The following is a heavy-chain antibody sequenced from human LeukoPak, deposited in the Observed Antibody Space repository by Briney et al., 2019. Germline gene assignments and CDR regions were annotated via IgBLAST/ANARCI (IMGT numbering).Heavy chain of an antibody. V-gene: IGHV3-64*01. CDR3: ATGARYFDWFYNDY. CDR2: ISNNGVNT. Sequence: GGSLRLSCAASGFAFSSYAMHWVRQAPGKGLEYVSAISNNGVNTYYANSVRGRFTISRDNSKNTLYLQMGSLRSEDAAVYYCATGARYFDWFYNDYWGQGTLVTVSS. CDR1: GFAFSSYA. D-gene: IGHD3-9*01. J-gene: IGHJ4*02.